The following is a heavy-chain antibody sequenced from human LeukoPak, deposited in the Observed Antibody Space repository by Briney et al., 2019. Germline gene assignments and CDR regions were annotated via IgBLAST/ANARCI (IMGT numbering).Heavy chain of an antibody. Sequence: SVKVSCKASGGTFSSYAISWVRQAPGQGLEWMGGIIPIFGTANYAQKFQGRVTITADESASTAYMELSSLRSEDTAVYYCARDTDSSGYYYRYYFDYWGQGTLVTVSS. CDR1: GGTFSSYA. D-gene: IGHD3-22*01. CDR3: ARDTDSSGYYYRYYFDY. CDR2: IIPIFGTA. V-gene: IGHV1-69*13. J-gene: IGHJ4*02.